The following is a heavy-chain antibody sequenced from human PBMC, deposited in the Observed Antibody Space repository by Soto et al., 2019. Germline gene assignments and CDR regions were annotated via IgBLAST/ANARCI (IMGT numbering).Heavy chain of an antibody. J-gene: IGHJ5*02. CDR3: AKVDSSGPS. V-gene: IGHV3-30*18. D-gene: IGHD3-22*01. Sequence: ESGGGVVQPGRSLRLSCAASGFTFSSYGMHWVRQAPGKGLEWVAVISYDGSNKYYADSVKGRFTISRDNSKNTLYLQMNSLRAEDTAVYYCAKVDSSGPSWGQGTLVTVSS. CDR1: GFTFSSYG. CDR2: ISYDGSNK.